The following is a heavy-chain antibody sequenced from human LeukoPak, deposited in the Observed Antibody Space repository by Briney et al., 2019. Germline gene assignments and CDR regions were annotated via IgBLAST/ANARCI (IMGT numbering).Heavy chain of an antibody. CDR3: ARIRTGTTYYYTMDV. D-gene: IGHD1-1*01. V-gene: IGHV1-69*04. CDR2: IIPRLDIA. CDR1: GGIFSSPA. J-gene: IGHJ6*02. Sequence: SVKVSCKASGGIFSSPAISWVRQAPGQGLEWMGRIIPRLDIAIYAQMFQGRVTITADKATTTAYMELTSLRSEDTAVYYCARIRTGTTYYYTMDVWGQGTTVTVSS.